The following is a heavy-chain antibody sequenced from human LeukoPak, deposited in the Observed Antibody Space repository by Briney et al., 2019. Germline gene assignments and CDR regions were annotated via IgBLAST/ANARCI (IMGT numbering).Heavy chain of an antibody. J-gene: IGHJ3*02. V-gene: IGHV4-4*07. D-gene: IGHD3-3*01. CDR2: IYTSGGT. Sequence: SETLSLTCTVSGASISSFYWSRIRQPAGKGLEWVGRIYTSGGTNYNPSLKSRVTMSIDTSKNQFSLKLYSVTAADTAVYYCASEYYDLWSGYPNYAFDIWGQGTMVTVSS. CDR1: GASISSFY. CDR3: ASEYYDLWSGYPNYAFDI.